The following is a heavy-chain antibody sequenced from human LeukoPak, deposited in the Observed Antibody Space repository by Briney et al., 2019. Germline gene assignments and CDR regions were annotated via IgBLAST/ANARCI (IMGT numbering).Heavy chain of an antibody. CDR3: ARGRFDFVDTAADAFDI. D-gene: IGHD5-18*01. Sequence: PGGSLRLSCAASGFTFSSYAMHWVRQAPGKGLEWVAVIWYDGSNKYYADSVKGRFTISRDNSKNTLYLQMNSLRAEDTAVYYCARGRFDFVDTAADAFDIWGQGTMVTVSS. V-gene: IGHV3-33*08. CDR2: IWYDGSNK. J-gene: IGHJ3*02. CDR1: GFTFSSYA.